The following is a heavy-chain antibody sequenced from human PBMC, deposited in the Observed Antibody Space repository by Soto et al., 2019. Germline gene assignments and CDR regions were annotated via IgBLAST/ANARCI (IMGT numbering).Heavy chain of an antibody. Sequence: SETLSLTCAVSGGSISSGGYSWSWIRQPPGKGLEWIGYIYHSGSTYYNPSLKSRVTISVDRSKNQFSLKLSSVTAADTAVYYCARSSDCGGDCYTVFDYWGQGTLVTVSS. J-gene: IGHJ4*02. CDR2: IYHSGST. CDR3: ARSSDCGGDCYTVFDY. CDR1: GGSISSGGYS. V-gene: IGHV4-30-2*01. D-gene: IGHD2-21*02.